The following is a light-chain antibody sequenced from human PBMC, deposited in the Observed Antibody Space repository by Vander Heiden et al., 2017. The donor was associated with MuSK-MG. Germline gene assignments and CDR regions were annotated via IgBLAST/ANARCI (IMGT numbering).Light chain of an antibody. Sequence: EIFLTQSPTTLSLSSGERTTLSCRASQSVSSYLAWYQQKPGQAPRLLIYAASNSVTGLPARFSGSGSGTDFTLTIISLAPEDFAVYYCQQRSNWPLTFGGGTKVEIK. V-gene: IGKV3-11*01. CDR1: QSVSSY. CDR2: AAS. CDR3: QQRSNWPLT. J-gene: IGKJ4*01.